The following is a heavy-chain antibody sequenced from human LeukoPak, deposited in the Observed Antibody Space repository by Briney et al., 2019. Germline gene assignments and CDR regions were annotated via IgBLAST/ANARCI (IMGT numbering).Heavy chain of an antibody. CDR1: GFTFSSYG. D-gene: IGHD6-19*01. CDR3: AKDPTSSGWYENFDY. J-gene: IGHJ4*02. CDR2: ISYDGSNK. V-gene: IGHV3-30*18. Sequence: GRSLRLSCAASGFTFSSYGMHWVRQAPGKGLEWVAVISYDGSNKYYADSVKGRFTISRDNSKNTLYLQMNSLRAEDTAVYYCAKDPTSSGWYENFDYWGQGTLVTVSS.